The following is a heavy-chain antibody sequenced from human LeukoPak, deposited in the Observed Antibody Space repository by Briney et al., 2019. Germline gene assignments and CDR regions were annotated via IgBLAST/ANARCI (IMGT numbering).Heavy chain of an antibody. D-gene: IGHD2-2*02. CDR3: ARGYCSSTSCYTDY. V-gene: IGHV4-61*02. CDR2: IYTSGST. J-gene: IGHJ4*02. CDR1: GGSISSGAYY. Sequence: PSETLSLTCTVSGGSISSGAYYWSWIRQSAGKGLEWIGRIYTSGSTNYNPSLKSRVTISVDPSKNQFSLKLSSVTAADTAVYYCARGYCSSTSCYTDYWGQGTLVTVSS.